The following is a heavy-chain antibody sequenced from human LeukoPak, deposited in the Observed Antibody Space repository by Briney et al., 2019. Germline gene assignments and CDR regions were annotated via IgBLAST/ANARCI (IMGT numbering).Heavy chain of an antibody. CDR1: GYTLTELS. CDR3: AREYSNSQFDY. V-gene: IGHV1-24*01. D-gene: IGHD6-13*01. Sequence: ASVKVSCKVSGYTLTELSIHWVRQAPGKGLEWMGGLDPEDSETLYAQKFQGRVTMTRDTSTSTVYMELSSLRSEDTAMYYCAREYSNSQFDYWGQGTLVTVSS. CDR2: LDPEDSET. J-gene: IGHJ4*02.